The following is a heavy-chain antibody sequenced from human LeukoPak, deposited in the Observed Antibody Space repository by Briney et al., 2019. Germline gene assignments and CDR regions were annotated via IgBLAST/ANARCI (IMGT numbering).Heavy chain of an antibody. V-gene: IGHV3-30*02. D-gene: IGHD2-15*01. CDR3: TTVSVVVLSTTGGPF. CDR2: IRYDGSNQ. CDR1: GFTFSTYG. Sequence: GGSLRLSCAASGFTFSTYGIHWVRQAPGKGLEWVAFIRYDGSNQYYADSVKGRFTISRDNTKNTLHLQMNSLKTEDTAVYYCTTVSVVVLSTTGGPFWGQGTLVTVSS. J-gene: IGHJ4*02.